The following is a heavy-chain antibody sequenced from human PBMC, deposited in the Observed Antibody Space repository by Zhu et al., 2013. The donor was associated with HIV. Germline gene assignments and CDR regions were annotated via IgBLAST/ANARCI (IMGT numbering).Heavy chain of an antibody. J-gene: IGHJ1*01. CDR2: IIPSLKTP. D-gene: IGHD6-13*01. V-gene: IGHV1-69*01. Sequence: QVQLVQSEAEVKRPRSSVKVSCRVSGGAFRSYSISWVRQAPGQGLEWMGGIIPSLKTPDYAQRFQGRVTLTADETTSTAYLDMNILRLEDTAVYYCATAIAAAGMGKYFQNWGQGTLVTVSS. CDR1: GGAFRSYS. CDR3: ATAIAAAGMGKYFQN.